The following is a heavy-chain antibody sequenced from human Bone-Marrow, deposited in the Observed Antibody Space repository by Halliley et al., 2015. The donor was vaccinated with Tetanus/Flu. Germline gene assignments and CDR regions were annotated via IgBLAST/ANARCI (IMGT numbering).Heavy chain of an antibody. D-gene: IGHD3-10*01. V-gene: IGHV3-23*01. J-gene: IGHJ4*02. Sequence: PGRRLEWVSSISGSGDSTYYADSVKGRFTISRDKSKKTLYLQMNTLRVEDTAVYYCARGISGYRGQGTLVTVSS. CDR2: ISGSGDST. CDR3: ARGISGY.